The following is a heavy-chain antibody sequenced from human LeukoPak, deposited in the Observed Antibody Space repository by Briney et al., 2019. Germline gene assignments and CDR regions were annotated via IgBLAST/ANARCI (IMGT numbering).Heavy chain of an antibody. D-gene: IGHD2-2*01. Sequence: PGGSLRLSCAVSGITFCRLPMTWVRQAPGKGLQWVSAITTGGDTTFYADSVKGRFTISRDNSKNTLYLQMNSLTAEDAAVYYCANWHCPDTNCSPGVYWGQGTLVSVPS. CDR3: ANWHCPDTNCSPGVY. CDR2: ITTGGDTT. CDR1: GITFCRLP. V-gene: IGHV3-23*01. J-gene: IGHJ4*02.